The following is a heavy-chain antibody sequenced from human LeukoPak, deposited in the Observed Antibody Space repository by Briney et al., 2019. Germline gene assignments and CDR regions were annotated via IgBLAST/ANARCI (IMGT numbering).Heavy chain of an antibody. D-gene: IGHD2-21*02. V-gene: IGHV7-4-1*02. CDR3: ARSSVVTAMVHLEY. CDR2: INTNTGNP. Sequence: ASVKVSCKASGYTFTSYAMNWVRQAPGQGLEWMGWINTNTGNPTYAQGFTGRFVFSLDTSVSTAYLQISSLKAEDTAVYYCARSSVVTAMVHLEYWGQGTLVTVSS. CDR1: GYTFTSYA. J-gene: IGHJ4*02.